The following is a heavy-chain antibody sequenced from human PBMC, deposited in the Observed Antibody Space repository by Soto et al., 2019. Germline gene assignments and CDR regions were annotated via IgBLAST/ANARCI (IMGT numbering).Heavy chain of an antibody. CDR2: ISGSGGST. D-gene: IGHD3-22*01. V-gene: IGHV3-23*01. CDR1: GFTFSSYA. Sequence: GGSLRLSCAASGFTFSSYAMSWVRQAPGKGLEWVSAISGSGGSTYYADSVKGRFTISRDNSKNTLYLQMNSLRAEDTAVYYCAKDTEDDYYYDSSGYYYDYWGQGTLVTVSS. J-gene: IGHJ4*02. CDR3: AKDTEDDYYYDSSGYYYDY.